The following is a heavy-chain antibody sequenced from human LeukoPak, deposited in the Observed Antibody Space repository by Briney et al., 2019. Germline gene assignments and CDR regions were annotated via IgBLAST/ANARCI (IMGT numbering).Heavy chain of an antibody. V-gene: IGHV3-48*01. J-gene: IGHJ4*02. CDR3: ARDNSGYEFDY. CDR2: ISSSSSII. Sequence: GGSLRLSCAVSGFTFSSYSMNWVRQAPGKGLEWVSYISSSSSIIYYADSVKGRFTISRDNAKNSLYLQMNSLRGEDTAVYYCARDNSGYEFDYWGQGTLVTVSS. CDR1: GFTFSSYS. D-gene: IGHD5-12*01.